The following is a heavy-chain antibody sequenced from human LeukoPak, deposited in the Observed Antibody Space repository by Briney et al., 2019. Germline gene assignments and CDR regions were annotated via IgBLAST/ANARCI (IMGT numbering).Heavy chain of an antibody. J-gene: IGHJ6*02. D-gene: IGHD3-3*01. CDR1: GDSISSGGYY. V-gene: IGHV4-31*03. CDR2: IYYSGST. CDR3: ARDRYDSYPMDV. Sequence: SETLSLTCTVSGDSISSGGYYWSWIRQHPGKGLEWIGYIYYSGSTYYSPSLKSRASISVDTSKNQFSLKLSSVTTVDTAVYYCARDRYDSYPMDVWGQGTTVTVSS.